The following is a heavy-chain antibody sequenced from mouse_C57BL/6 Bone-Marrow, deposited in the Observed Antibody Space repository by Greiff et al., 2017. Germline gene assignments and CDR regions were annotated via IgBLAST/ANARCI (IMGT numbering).Heavy chain of an antibody. CDR1: GYTFTSYW. Sequence: QVQLQQPGAELVKPGASVKLSCKASGYTFTSYWMQWVKQRPGQGLEWIGEIDPADSYTNYNQKFKGKATFTVDTSSSTAYMQLSSLTSEDSAVYYCARDLYYYGSSYYFDYWGQGTTLTVSS. V-gene: IGHV1-50*01. CDR3: ARDLYYYGSSYYFDY. J-gene: IGHJ2*01. CDR2: IDPADSYT. D-gene: IGHD1-1*01.